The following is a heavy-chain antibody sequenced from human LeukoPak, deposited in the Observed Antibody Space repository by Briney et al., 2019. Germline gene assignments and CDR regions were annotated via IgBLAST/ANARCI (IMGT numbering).Heavy chain of an antibody. CDR3: ALTTYYDSSGYYPYYFDY. CDR2: IIPILGIA. CDR1: GGTFSSYT. D-gene: IGHD3-22*01. V-gene: IGHV1-69*02. Sequence: SVKVSCKASGGTFSSYTISWVRQAPGQGLEWMGRIIPILGIANYAQKFQGRVTVTADKSTSTAYMELSSLRSEDTAVYYCALTTYYDSSGYYPYYFDYWGQGTLVTVSS. J-gene: IGHJ4*02.